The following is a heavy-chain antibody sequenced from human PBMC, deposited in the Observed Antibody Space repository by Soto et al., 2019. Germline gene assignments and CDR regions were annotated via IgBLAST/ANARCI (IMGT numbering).Heavy chain of an antibody. CDR3: ARGELSLYYFDY. CDR2: IIPIFGTA. CDR1: GGTFSSYS. J-gene: IGHJ4*02. D-gene: IGHD3-16*02. Sequence: SVKVSCKASGGTFSSYSISWVRQAPGQGLEWMGGIIPIFGTANYAQKFQGRVTITADESTSTAYMELSSLRSEDTAVYYCARGELSLYYFDYWGQGTLVTVSS. V-gene: IGHV1-69*13.